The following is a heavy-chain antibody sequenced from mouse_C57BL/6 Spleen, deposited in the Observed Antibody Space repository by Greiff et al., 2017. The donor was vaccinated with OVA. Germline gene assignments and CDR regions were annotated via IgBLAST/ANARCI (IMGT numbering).Heavy chain of an antibody. CDR3: ASRGNYYGSSSFDY. V-gene: IGHV1-55*01. CDR1: GYTFTSYW. J-gene: IGHJ2*01. Sequence: VQLQQPGAELVKPGASVKMSCKASGYTFTSYWITWVKQRPGQGLEWIGDIYPGSGSTNYNEKFKSKATLTVDTSSSTAYMQLSSLTSEDSAVYYCASRGNYYGSSSFDYWGQGTTLTVSS. D-gene: IGHD1-1*01. CDR2: IYPGSGST.